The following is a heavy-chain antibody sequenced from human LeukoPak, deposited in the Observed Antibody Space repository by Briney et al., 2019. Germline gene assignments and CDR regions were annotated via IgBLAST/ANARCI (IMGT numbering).Heavy chain of an antibody. Sequence: PGGSLKPSRAASGFTFSGSAMRWVRQASGKGLEWLGRIRSKADSYTTAYAASVKGRFIVSRDDSKNTAYLQMNSLKTEDTAVYYCRAAADLNDYWGQGTLVTVSS. CDR3: RAAADLNDY. J-gene: IGHJ4*02. D-gene: IGHD6-13*01. V-gene: IGHV3-73*01. CDR1: GFTFSGSA. CDR2: IRSKADSYTT.